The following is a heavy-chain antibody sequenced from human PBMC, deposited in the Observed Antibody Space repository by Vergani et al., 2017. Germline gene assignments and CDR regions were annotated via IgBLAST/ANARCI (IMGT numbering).Heavy chain of an antibody. J-gene: IGHJ3*02. Sequence: QVQLQESGPGLVKPLGTLSLTCTVSGDSISSSNWWSWVRQPPGKGLEWIGEIYHSGSTNYDPSLESRVTISMHKSTNEFSLKLSSVTAADTAIYYCARVGRSIYTDAFDIWGKGTLVTVSS. CDR2: IYHSGST. CDR1: GDSISSSNW. D-gene: IGHD2-2*02. CDR3: ARVGRSIYTDAFDI. V-gene: IGHV4-4*03.